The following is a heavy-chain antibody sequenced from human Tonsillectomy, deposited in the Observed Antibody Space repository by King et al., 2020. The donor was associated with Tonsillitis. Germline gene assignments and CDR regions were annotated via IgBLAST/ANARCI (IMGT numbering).Heavy chain of an antibody. J-gene: IGHJ6*02. D-gene: IGHD5-24*01. V-gene: IGHV4-4*02. CDR3: AGKGDACLEV. CDR2: IYHSGST. CDR1: SGSISSGNW. Sequence: VQLQESGPGLVKPSGTLSLTCAVSSGSISSGNWWSWVRQPPGKGLEWIGEIYHSGSTNYNPSLKRRVTILVDKSRNQFSLIVNSLTAADTAVYYCAGKGDACLEVWGQGTTVTVSS.